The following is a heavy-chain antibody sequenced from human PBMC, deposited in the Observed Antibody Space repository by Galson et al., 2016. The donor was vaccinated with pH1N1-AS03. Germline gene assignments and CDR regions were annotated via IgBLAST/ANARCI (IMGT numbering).Heavy chain of an antibody. V-gene: IGHV3-21*01. D-gene: IGHD6-13*01. J-gene: IGHJ4*02. CDR2: FSSRSRDI. CDR3: ATNIEQRYTSKWYKFDH. Sequence: SLRLSCAASGFTFSSYSVNWVREAPGKGLEWVSPFSSRSRDIYYADSVKGRFTISRDNARRSLYLQMNSLRAEDTAGYYCATNIEQRYTSKWYKFDHWGPGTLVTVSS. CDR1: GFTFSSYS.